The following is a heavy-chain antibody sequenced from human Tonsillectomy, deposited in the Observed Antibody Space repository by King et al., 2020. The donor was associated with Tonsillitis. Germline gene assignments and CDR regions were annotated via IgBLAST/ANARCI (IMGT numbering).Heavy chain of an antibody. J-gene: IGHJ4*01. Sequence: VQLVESGGGVVQPGRSLRLSCAASGFTFSSYGMHWVRQAPGKGLEWVAVISYDGSNKYYADSVKGRFTISRDNSKNTLYLQMNSLRAEDTAVYYCAKDQTCLQFLHYWAHGTLVTVSS. CDR3: AKDQTCLQFLHY. CDR2: ISYDGSNK. D-gene: IGHD5-24*01. V-gene: IGHV3-30*18. CDR1: GFTFSSYG.